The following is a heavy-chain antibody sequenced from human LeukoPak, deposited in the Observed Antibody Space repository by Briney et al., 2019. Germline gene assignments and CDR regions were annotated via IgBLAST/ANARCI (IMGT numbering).Heavy chain of an antibody. J-gene: IGHJ6*03. CDR1: GYSISSNYH. D-gene: IGHD2-15*01. CDR3: AAPDVVAATRYYYYYMDV. Sequence: PSETLSLTCTVSGYSISSNYHWGWIRQPPGKGLEWIATIYHSGSTYYNPSLKSRVTISVDTSKNQFSLKLSSVTAADTAVYYCAAPDVVAATRYYYYYMDVWGKGTTVTISS. V-gene: IGHV4-38-2*02. CDR2: IYHSGST.